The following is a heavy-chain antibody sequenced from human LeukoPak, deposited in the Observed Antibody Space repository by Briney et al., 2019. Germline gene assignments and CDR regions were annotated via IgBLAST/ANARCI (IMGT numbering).Heavy chain of an antibody. CDR3: ARAGRWLQHDDAFDI. J-gene: IGHJ3*02. V-gene: IGHV4-59*01. Sequence: SETLSLTCTVSGGSISSYDWSWIRQPPGKGLEWIGYIYYSGSTNYNPSLKSRVTISVDTSKNQFSLKLSSVTAADTAVYYCARAGRWLQHDDAFDIWGQGTMVTVSS. D-gene: IGHD5-24*01. CDR1: GGSISSYD. CDR2: IYYSGST.